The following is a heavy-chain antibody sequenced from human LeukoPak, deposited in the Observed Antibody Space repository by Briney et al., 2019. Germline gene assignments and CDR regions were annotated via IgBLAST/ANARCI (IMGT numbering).Heavy chain of an antibody. J-gene: IGHJ1*01. D-gene: IGHD2-2*01. V-gene: IGHV4-31*03. CDR3: AIRHCSSTSCPAHFQH. CDR2: VYYSGST. Sequence: SETLSLTCTVSGGSISSGGYYWSWIRQHPGKGLEWIGYVYYSGSTYYNPSLKSRVTISVDTSKNQFSLKLSSVTAADTAVYYCAIRHCSSTSCPAHFQHWGQGTLVTVSS. CDR1: GGSISSGGYY.